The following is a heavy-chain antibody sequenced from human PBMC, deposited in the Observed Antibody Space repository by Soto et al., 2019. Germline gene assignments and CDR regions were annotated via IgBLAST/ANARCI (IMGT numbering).Heavy chain of an antibody. CDR1: GGSISSGDYY. CDR3: ARGEQWLVPFDP. D-gene: IGHD6-19*01. Sequence: KPSETLSLTCTVSGGSISSGDYYWSWIRQPPGKGPEWIGYIYYSGSTYYNPSLKSRVTISVDTSKNQFSLKLSSVTAADTAVYYCARGEQWLVPFDPWGQGTLVTVSS. CDR2: IYYSGST. J-gene: IGHJ5*02. V-gene: IGHV4-30-4*01.